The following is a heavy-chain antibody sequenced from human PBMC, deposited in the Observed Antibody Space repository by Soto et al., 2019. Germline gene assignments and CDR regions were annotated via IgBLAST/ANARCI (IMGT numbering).Heavy chain of an antibody. Sequence: PGGSLRLSCTASGFTFVDYAMSWFRQAPWKGLEWVGFIRSKAYGGTTEYAASVKGRFTISRDDSKSIAYLQMNSLKTEDTAVYYCTRVEGDCSGGSCPDAFDIWGQGTMVTVSS. CDR2: IRSKAYGGTT. D-gene: IGHD2-15*01. CDR1: GFTFVDYA. CDR3: TRVEGDCSGGSCPDAFDI. J-gene: IGHJ3*02. V-gene: IGHV3-49*03.